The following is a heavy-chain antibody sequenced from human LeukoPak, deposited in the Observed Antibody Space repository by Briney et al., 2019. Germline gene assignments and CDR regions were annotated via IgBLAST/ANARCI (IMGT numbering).Heavy chain of an antibody. Sequence: GGSLRLSCAASGFTFSRYALNSARQAPGKGLEWVSTVSVSGGSTYYADSVKGRFTISRDNSENTLYLQMNSLRAEVTAVYYCAKDVKAGSGDYYFDYWGQGTLVTVSS. CDR2: VSVSGGST. CDR3: AKDVKAGSGDYYFDY. V-gene: IGHV3-23*01. CDR1: GFTFSRYA. D-gene: IGHD3-3*01. J-gene: IGHJ4*02.